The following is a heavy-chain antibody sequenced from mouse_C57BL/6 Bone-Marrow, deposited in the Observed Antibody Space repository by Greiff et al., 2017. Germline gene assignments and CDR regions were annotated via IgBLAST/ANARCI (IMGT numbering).Heavy chain of an antibody. Sequence: DVQLQESGAELVRPGASVKLSCTASGFNIKDDYMHWVKQRPEQGLEWIGWIDPEDGDTEYASKFQGKATITADTSSNTASLQLSSLRGEDTAVYYGTTLGTYYFDYWGQGTTLTVSS. CDR3: TTLGTYYFDY. CDR1: GFNIKDDY. V-gene: IGHV14-4*01. J-gene: IGHJ2*01. CDR2: IDPEDGDT. D-gene: IGHD3-3*01.